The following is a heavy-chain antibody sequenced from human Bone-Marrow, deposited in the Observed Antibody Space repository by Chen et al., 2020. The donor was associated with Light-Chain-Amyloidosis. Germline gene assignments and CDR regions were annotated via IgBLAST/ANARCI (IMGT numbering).Heavy chain of an antibody. CDR1: GFSVSRSY. J-gene: IGHJ4*02. D-gene: IGHD5-18*01. CDR2: ISSGGST. Sequence: EVHLVETGGALIQPGGSLRLSCAASGFSVSRSYMSWVRQAPGKGLEWVSLISSGGSTYYPDFVKRRFTISRDSSKNTVYLQMNSLRAEDTALYYCATEGRDPGYSYGYLNYWGQGTLVTVSS. V-gene: IGHV3-53*02. CDR3: ATEGRDPGYSYGYLNY.